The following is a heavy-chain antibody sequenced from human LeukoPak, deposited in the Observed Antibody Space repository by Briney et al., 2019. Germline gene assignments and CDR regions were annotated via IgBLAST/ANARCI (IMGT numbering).Heavy chain of an antibody. CDR1: GFTFSSYA. D-gene: IGHD6-13*01. J-gene: IGHJ3*02. Sequence: PGGSLRLSCAASGFTFSSYAMHWVCQAPGKGLEWVAVISYDGSNKYYADSVKGRFTISRDNSKNTLYLQMNSLRAEDTAVYYCARDINQIAAAGNTDIHYAFDIWGQGTMVTVSS. V-gene: IGHV3-30-3*01. CDR3: ARDINQIAAAGNTDIHYAFDI. CDR2: ISYDGSNK.